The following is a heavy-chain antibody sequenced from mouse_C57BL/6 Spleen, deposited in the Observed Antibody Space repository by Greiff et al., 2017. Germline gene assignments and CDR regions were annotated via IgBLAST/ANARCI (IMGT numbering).Heavy chain of an antibody. CDR1: GFSLTSYG. Sequence: VQLKQSGPGLVQPSQSLSITCTVSGFSLTSYGVHWVRQSPGKGLEWLGRIWSGGSTDYNAAFISRLSISKDNSKSQVFFKMNRLQADDTAIYYCASPYDYDGFAYWGQGTLVTVSA. CDR3: ASPYDYDGFAY. D-gene: IGHD2-4*01. CDR2: IWSGGST. V-gene: IGHV2-2*01. J-gene: IGHJ3*01.